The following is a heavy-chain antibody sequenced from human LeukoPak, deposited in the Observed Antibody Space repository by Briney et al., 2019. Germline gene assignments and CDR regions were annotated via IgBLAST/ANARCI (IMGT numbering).Heavy chain of an antibody. CDR3: ARDQGYDYVWGSYRHAFDI. J-gene: IGHJ3*02. CDR1: GGSISSGSYY. D-gene: IGHD3-16*02. CDR2: IYTSGST. V-gene: IGHV4-61*02. Sequence: PSETLSLTCTVSGGSISSGSYYWTWIRQPAGKGLEWIGRIYTSGSTNYNPSLKSRVTISVDTSKNQFSLKLSSVTAADTAVYYCARDQGYDYVWGSYRHAFDIWGQGTMVTVSS.